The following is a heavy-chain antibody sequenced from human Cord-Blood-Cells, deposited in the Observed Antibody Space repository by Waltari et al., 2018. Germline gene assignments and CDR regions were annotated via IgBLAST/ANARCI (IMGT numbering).Heavy chain of an antibody. D-gene: IGHD3-22*01. J-gene: IGHJ4*02. V-gene: IGHV4-34*12. Sequence: QVQLQQWGAGLLKPSETLSLTCAVYGGSFSGYYWSWIRPPPGKGLEWIGAIIHSGSTTTNPAPKSRVTTSVDTSKNQFSLKLSSVTAADTAVYYCARRTDWNYYDSSGYYYFDYWGQGTLVTVSS. CDR3: ARRTDWNYYDSSGYYYFDY. CDR2: IIHSGST. CDR1: GGSFSGYY.